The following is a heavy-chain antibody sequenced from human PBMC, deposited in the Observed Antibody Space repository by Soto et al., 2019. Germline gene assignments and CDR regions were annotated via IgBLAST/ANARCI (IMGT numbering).Heavy chain of an antibody. CDR3: ARAPSIAARHSFCFDL. CDR1: GDSVSSNSAA. Sequence: SQTLSLTCAISGDSVSSNSAAWNWIRQSPSRGLEWLGRTYYRSKWYNDYAVSVKSRITINPDTSKNQFSLQLNSVTPEDTAVYYCARAPSIAARHSFCFDLWGQGTLVTVSS. D-gene: IGHD6-6*01. V-gene: IGHV6-1*01. CDR2: TYYRSKWYN. J-gene: IGHJ5*02.